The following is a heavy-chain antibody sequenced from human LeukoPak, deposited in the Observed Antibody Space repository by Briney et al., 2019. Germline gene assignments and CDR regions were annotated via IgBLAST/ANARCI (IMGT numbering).Heavy chain of an antibody. CDR1: GGTFSSYA. CDR2: IIPIFGTA. Sequence: SVKVSCKASGGTFSSYAISWVRQAPGQGLEWMGGIIPIFGTANYAQKFQGRVTITADKSTSTAYMELSSLRSEDTAVYYRASVRRGFGESSKYYSYYYMDVWGNGTTVTISS. J-gene: IGHJ6*03. V-gene: IGHV1-69*06. D-gene: IGHD3-10*01. CDR3: ASVRRGFGESSKYYSYYYMDV.